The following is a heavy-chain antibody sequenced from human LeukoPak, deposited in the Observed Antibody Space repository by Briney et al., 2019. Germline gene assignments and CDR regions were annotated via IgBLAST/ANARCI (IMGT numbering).Heavy chain of an antibody. CDR1: GYTVAAYY. J-gene: IGHJ4*02. D-gene: IGHD1-26*01. CDR3: ARHRNSQTAGAGDY. V-gene: IGHV1-2*02. CDR2: INPNTGGP. Sequence: GASVNVSCKASGYTVAAYYIHWVRQAPGQGLEWMGWINPNTGGPYYPQKFQGKVTMTWDSSVNTAYMELTSVTSDDTAIYYCARHRNSQTAGAGDYWGQGTLVTVSS.